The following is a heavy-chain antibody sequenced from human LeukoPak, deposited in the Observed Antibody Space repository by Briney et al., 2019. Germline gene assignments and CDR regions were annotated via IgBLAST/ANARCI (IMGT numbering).Heavy chain of an antibody. CDR1: GGSFSGYY. D-gene: IGHD3-16*02. V-gene: IGHV4-34*01. CDR2: INHSGST. J-gene: IGHJ3*02. Sequence: PPETLSLTCAVYGGSFSGYYWSWIRQPPGKGLEWIGEINHSGSTNYNPSLKSRVTISVDTSKNQFSLKLSSVTAADTAVYYCARTPQYDYVWGSYRYGAFDIWGQGTMVTVSS. CDR3: ARTPQYDYVWGSYRYGAFDI.